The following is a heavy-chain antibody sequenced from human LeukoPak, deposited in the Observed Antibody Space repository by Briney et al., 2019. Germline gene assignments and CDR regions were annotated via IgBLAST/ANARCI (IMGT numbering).Heavy chain of an antibody. D-gene: IGHD5-18*01. CDR2: MNLNSGNT. J-gene: IGHJ3*02. CDR3: ARDTSRAFDI. V-gene: IGHV1-8*01. CDR1: GYTFINYD. Sequence: ASVKVSCKASGYTFINYDINWVRQATGQGLEWMGRMNLNSGNTDYAQKFQGRVTMTRSTSITTAYMELSSLRSEDTAVYYCARDTSRAFDIWGQGTMVTVSS.